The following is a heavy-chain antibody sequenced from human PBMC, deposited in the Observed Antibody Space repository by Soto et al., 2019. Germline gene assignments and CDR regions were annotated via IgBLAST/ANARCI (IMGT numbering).Heavy chain of an antibody. Sequence: QVQLVESGGGVVQPGRSLRLSCEGSGFTFSSYGIHWVLQAPGKRLECVAAVSHDEYNPVHADYVKGRFTISRDDCKNTVYLQMNSLRAEDTAVYYCAKDGVAMVVIWLGDYYLDVRGKGTTVTVAS. CDR3: AKDGVAMVVIWLGDYYLDV. CDR1: GFTFSSYG. J-gene: IGHJ6*03. V-gene: IGHV3-30*18. CDR2: VSHDEYNP. D-gene: IGHD2-15*01.